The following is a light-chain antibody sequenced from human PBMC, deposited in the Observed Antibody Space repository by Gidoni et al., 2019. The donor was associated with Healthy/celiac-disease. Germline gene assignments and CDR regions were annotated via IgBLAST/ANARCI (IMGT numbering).Light chain of an antibody. CDR2: GAS. J-gene: IGKJ2*01. Sequence: ERVLTQSPGTLSSPPGERATLSCRASQSVSSSYLAWYQQKPGQAPRLLIYGASSRATGIPDRFSGSGSGTDFTLTISRLEPEDFAVYYCQQYGSSPRYTFGQGTKLEIK. V-gene: IGKV3-20*01. CDR1: QSVSSSY. CDR3: QQYGSSPRYT.